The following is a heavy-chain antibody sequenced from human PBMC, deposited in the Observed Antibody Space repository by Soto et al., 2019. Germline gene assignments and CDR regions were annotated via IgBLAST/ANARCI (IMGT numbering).Heavy chain of an antibody. V-gene: IGHV1-18*04. J-gene: IGHJ6*04. CDR2: ISAYNGNT. CDR3: ARNKQLVAVDLVGYYSDMDV. Sequence: ASVKVSCKASGYTFTSYGISWVRQAPGQGLEWMGWISAYNGNTNYAQKLQGRVTMTTDTSTSTAYMELRSLRSDDTAVYYCARNKQLVAVDLVGYYSDMDVWGKGTTVTVSS. D-gene: IGHD6-6*01. CDR1: GYTFTSYG.